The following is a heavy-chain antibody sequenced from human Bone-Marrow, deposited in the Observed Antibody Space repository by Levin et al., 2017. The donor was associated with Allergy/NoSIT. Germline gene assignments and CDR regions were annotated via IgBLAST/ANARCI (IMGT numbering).Heavy chain of an antibody. V-gene: IGHV4-61*01. CDR2: IYYSGST. D-gene: IGHD3-10*01. CDR1: GGSVNSGSYY. J-gene: IGHJ4*02. CDR3: ARDDPYGSGSPEVD. Sequence: ASETLSLTCTVSGGSVNSGSYYWSWIRQPPGKGLEWIGYIYYSGSTYYNPSLKSRVTILVDTSKNQFSLKLSSVTAAATAVYYCARDDPYGSGSPEVDWGQGTPVTVSS.